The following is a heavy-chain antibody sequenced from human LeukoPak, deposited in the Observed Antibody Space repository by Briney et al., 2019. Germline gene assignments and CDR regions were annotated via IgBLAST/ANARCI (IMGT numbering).Heavy chain of an antibody. D-gene: IGHD5-18*01. CDR1: GGSISSGGYY. V-gene: IGHV4-31*03. CDR2: IHYSGLT. J-gene: IGHJ4*02. CDR3: ARILGYSYGQADS. Sequence: SETLSLTCTVSGGSISSGGYYWSWIRQHPGKGLERIGFIHYSGLTYYNSSLRSRVTISVATSKNQFSLRLSSVTAADTAVYYCARILGYSYGQADSWGQGTLVTVSS.